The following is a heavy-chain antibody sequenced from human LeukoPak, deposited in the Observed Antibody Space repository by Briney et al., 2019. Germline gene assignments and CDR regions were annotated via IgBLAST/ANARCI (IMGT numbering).Heavy chain of an antibody. Sequence: GGSLRLSCAASGFTVSSNYMSWVRQAPGKGLEWVANIKQDGSEKYYVDSVKGRFTISRDNAKNSLYLQMNSLRAEDTAVYYCAREDYSSSPVDYWGQGTLVTVSS. D-gene: IGHD6-13*01. J-gene: IGHJ4*02. CDR2: IKQDGSEK. CDR3: AREDYSSSPVDY. V-gene: IGHV3-7*01. CDR1: GFTVSSNY.